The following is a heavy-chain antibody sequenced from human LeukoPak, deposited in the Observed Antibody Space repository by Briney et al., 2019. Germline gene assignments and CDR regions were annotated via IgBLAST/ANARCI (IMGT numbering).Heavy chain of an antibody. J-gene: IGHJ4*02. Sequence: RPSETLSLTCAVYSGSFSGYYWSWIRQPPGKGLEWIGEINHSGSTNYNPSLKSRVTISVDTSKNQFSLKLSSVTAADTAVYYRARDAGYCSSTSCYLDYWGQGTLVTVSS. D-gene: IGHD2-2*01. CDR1: SGSFSGYY. V-gene: IGHV4-34*01. CDR3: ARDAGYCSSTSCYLDY. CDR2: INHSGST.